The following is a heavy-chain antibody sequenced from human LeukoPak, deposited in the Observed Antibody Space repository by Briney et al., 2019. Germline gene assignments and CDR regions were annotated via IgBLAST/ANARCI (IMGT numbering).Heavy chain of an antibody. CDR2: INTDGFTT. CDR1: GFTFSSFW. J-gene: IGHJ6*04. CDR3: ARVAGAAARPSV. D-gene: IGHD6-13*01. Sequence: GGSLRLSCAASGFTFSSFWMHWVRQAPGKGLVWVSRINTDGFTTSYADSVKGRFTISRDNAKNTLYLQMNSLRAEDSAVYYCARVAGAAARPSVWGKGTTVTVSS. V-gene: IGHV3-74*01.